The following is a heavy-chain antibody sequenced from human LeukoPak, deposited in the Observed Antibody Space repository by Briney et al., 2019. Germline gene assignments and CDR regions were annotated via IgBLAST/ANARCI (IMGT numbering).Heavy chain of an antibody. D-gene: IGHD3-22*01. CDR1: GFTFSSYG. V-gene: IGHV3-33*01. CDR3: ARDYDDSSGYYFDY. CDR2: IWYDGSNK. J-gene: IGHJ4*02. Sequence: PGGSLRLSCAASGFTFSSYGMHWVRQAPGKGLEWVAVIWYDGSNKYYVDSVKGRFTISRDNSKNTLYLQMNSLRAEDTAVYYCARDYDDSSGYYFDYWGQGTLVTVSS.